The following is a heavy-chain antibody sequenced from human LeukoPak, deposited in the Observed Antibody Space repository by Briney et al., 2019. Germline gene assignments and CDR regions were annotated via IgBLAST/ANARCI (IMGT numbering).Heavy chain of an antibody. D-gene: IGHD1-26*01. CDR2: ISYDGSNK. J-gene: IGHJ6*02. CDR3: AKARRGSYSIYYYGMDV. Sequence: GGSLRLSCAASGFTFSSYGMHWVRQAPGKGLEWVAVISYDGSNKYYADSVKGRFTISRDNSKNTLYLQMNSLRAGDTAVYYCAKARRGSYSIYYYGMDVWGQGTTVTVSS. CDR1: GFTFSSYG. V-gene: IGHV3-30*18.